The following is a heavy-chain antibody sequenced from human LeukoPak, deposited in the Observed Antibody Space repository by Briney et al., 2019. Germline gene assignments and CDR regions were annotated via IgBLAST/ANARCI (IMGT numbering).Heavy chain of an antibody. D-gene: IGHD3-10*01. Sequence: ASVKVSCKASGYTFTSYDINWVRQATGQGLEWMGWMNPNSGNTGYAQKFQGRVTMTRNTSISTAYMELSSLRSEDTAVYYCARGAYYGSGSYWEPPTWGQGTLVTVSS. CDR2: MNPNSGNT. CDR1: GYTFTSYD. CDR3: ARGAYYGSGSYWEPPT. V-gene: IGHV1-8*01. J-gene: IGHJ5*02.